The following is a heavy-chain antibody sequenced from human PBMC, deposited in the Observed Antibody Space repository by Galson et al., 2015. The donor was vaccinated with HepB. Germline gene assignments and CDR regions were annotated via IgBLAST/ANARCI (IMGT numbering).Heavy chain of an antibody. D-gene: IGHD4-11*01. CDR2: ISSSTIYT. CDR1: GFTFSDYY. V-gene: IGHV3-11*06. CDR3: ARVADADYGNHSHFDY. Sequence: SLRLSCAASGFTFSDYYMSWIRQAPGKGLERISYISSSTIYTNYADSVKGRFTISRDNVKNSMYLQMNSLRAEDTAVYFCARVADADYGNHSHFDYWGQGTLVTVSS. J-gene: IGHJ4*02.